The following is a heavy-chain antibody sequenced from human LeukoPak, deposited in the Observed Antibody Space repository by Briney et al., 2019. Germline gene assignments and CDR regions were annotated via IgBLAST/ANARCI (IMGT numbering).Heavy chain of an antibody. Sequence: SETLSLTCTVSGGSISSYYWSWIRQPPGKGLEWIGYIYYSGSTNYNPSLKSRVTISVNTSKNQFSLKLSSVTAADTAVYYCAGFGVPAALDYYYMDVWGKGTTVTVSS. CDR2: IYYSGST. CDR1: GGSISSYY. J-gene: IGHJ6*03. V-gene: IGHV4-59*01. CDR3: AGFGVPAALDYYYMDV. D-gene: IGHD2-2*01.